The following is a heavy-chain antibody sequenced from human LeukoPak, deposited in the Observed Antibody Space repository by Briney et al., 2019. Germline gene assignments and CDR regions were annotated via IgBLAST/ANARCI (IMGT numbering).Heavy chain of an antibody. CDR1: GFTFDDYG. V-gene: IGHV3-20*04. CDR2: INWSGVST. Sequence: PGGSLRLSCEASGFTFDDYGMSWVRQAPGKGLEWVSSINWSGVSTYYADSVKGRFTISRDNAKNSLYLQMNSLRAEDTAVYYCARDLGYCSSTSCYMGPVGYWGQGTLVTVSS. CDR3: ARDLGYCSSTSCYMGPVGY. D-gene: IGHD2-2*02. J-gene: IGHJ4*02.